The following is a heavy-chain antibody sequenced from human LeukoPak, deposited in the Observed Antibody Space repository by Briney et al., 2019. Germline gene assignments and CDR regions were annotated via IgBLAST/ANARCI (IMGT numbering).Heavy chain of an antibody. D-gene: IGHD4-17*01. CDR2: ISLGNSTM. Sequence: GGSLRLSCAASGFTFSSFTMNWARQVPGKGLEWISYISLGNSTMFYADSVKGRFTISRDNAKNSLYLQMNSLRDDDTAVYYCARYGSCGYYLDYWGQGTLVTVSS. V-gene: IGHV3-48*02. CDR3: ARYGSCGYYLDY. CDR1: GFTFSSFT. J-gene: IGHJ4*02.